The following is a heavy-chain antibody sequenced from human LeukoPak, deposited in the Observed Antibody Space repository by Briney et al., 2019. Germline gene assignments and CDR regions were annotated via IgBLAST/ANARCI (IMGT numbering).Heavy chain of an antibody. J-gene: IGHJ4*02. D-gene: IGHD4-11*01. CDR1: GGTFSSYA. CDR3: AANLSNYPY. CDR2: IIPILGIA. V-gene: IGHV1-69*04. Sequence: SVKVSCKASGGTFSSYAISWVRQAPGQGLEWMGRIIPILGIANYAQKLQGRVTMTTDTSTSTAYMELRSLRSDDTAVYYCAANLSNYPYWGQGTLVTVSS.